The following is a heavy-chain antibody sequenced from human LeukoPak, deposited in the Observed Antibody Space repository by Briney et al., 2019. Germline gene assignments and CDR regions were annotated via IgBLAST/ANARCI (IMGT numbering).Heavy chain of an antibody. D-gene: IGHD3-3*01. CDR3: AKDRQYDFWSGYIYFDY. CDR2: ISGSGGST. V-gene: IGHV3-23*01. Sequence: PGGSLRLSCAASGFTFSSYAMSWVRQAPGKGLEWVSAISGSGGSTYYADSVKGRFTISRDNSKNTLYLQMNSLRAEDTAVYYCAKDRQYDFWSGYIYFDYWGQGTLVTVSS. CDR1: GFTFSSYA. J-gene: IGHJ4*02.